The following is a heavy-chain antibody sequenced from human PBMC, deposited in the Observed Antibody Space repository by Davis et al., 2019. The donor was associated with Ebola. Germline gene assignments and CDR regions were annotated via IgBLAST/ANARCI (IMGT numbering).Heavy chain of an antibody. Sequence: GESLKISCVASRFTFSNHAMHWVRQAPGKGLEWVAVTSHNERERFYGESVQGRFTISRDNSENVLYLQMDSLRPDDTAIYFCARALHDEVLDYWGQGTPVTVSS. CDR1: RFTFSNHA. CDR3: ARALHDEVLDY. CDR2: TSHNERER. D-gene: IGHD1-1*01. J-gene: IGHJ4*02. V-gene: IGHV3-30*04.